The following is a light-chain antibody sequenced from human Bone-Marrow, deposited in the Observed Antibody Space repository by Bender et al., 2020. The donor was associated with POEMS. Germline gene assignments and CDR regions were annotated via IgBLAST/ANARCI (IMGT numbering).Light chain of an antibody. CDR1: SSDVGGYNY. J-gene: IGLJ3*02. Sequence: QSALTHPRSVSGSPGQSVTISCTGTSSDVGGYNYVSWYQQHPGKAPKLMIYDVSKRPSGVPDRFSGSKSGNTASLTISGLQAEDEADYYCSTVTSSITWVFGGGTKVTVL. CDR3: STVTSSITWV. CDR2: DVS. V-gene: IGLV2-11*01.